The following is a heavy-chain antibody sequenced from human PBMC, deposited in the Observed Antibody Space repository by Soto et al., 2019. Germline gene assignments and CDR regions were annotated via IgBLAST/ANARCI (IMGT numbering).Heavy chain of an antibody. J-gene: IGHJ4*02. D-gene: IGHD3-16*01. CDR2: MNPNSGNT. V-gene: IGHV1-8*01. Sequence: QVQLVQSGAEVKKPGASVKVSCKASGYTFTSYDINWVRQATGQGLEWMGWMNPNSGNTGYAQKFQGRVTMTRNTSISTAYMELTSLRSEDTAVYFCARVAPGDYVWGSEDYWGQGTLVTVSS. CDR3: ARVAPGDYVWGSEDY. CDR1: GYTFTSYD.